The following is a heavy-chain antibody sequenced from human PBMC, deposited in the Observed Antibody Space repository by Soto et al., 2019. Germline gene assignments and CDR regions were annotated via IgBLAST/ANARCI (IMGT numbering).Heavy chain of an antibody. CDR2: IYYSGST. CDR3: ARVKWKWFGDLYWSNDAFDI. J-gene: IGHJ3*02. D-gene: IGHD3-10*01. CDR1: GGSISSYY. Sequence: ETLSLTCTVSGGSISSYYWSWIRQPPGKGLEWIGYIYYSGSTNYNPSLKSRVTISVGTSKNQFSLKLSSVTDADTAVYYCARVKWKWFGDLYWSNDAFDICGQGTMVTVSS. V-gene: IGHV4-59*01.